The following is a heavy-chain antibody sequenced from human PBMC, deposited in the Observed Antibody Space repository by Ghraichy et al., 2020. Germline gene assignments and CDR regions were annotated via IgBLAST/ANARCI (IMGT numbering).Heavy chain of an antibody. D-gene: IGHD3-10*01. CDR3: ARGRGFGELLSSYGWFDP. J-gene: IGHJ5*02. CDR1: GGSFSGYY. Sequence: SETLSLTCAVYGGSFSGYYWSWIRQPPGKGLEWIGEINHSGSTNYNPSLKSRVTISVDTSKNQFSLKLSSVTAADTAVYYCARGRGFGELLSSYGWFDPWGQGTLVTVSS. V-gene: IGHV4-34*01. CDR2: INHSGST.